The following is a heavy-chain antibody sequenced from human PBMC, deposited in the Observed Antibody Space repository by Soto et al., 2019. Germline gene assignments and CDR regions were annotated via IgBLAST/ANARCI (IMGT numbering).Heavy chain of an antibody. D-gene: IGHD5-12*01. V-gene: IGHV1-2*02. CDR1: GYTFTGYY. Sequence: QVQLVKSGAEVKKPGASVKVSCKASGYTFTGYYMHWVRQAPGQGLECMGWINPNSGGTNYAQKFQGRVTMTRDTDIRTDYMELSRLISDDTAVYYCARAKRWLQPYYFDYWGQGTLVTVSS. J-gene: IGHJ4*02. CDR3: ARAKRWLQPYYFDY. CDR2: INPNSGGT.